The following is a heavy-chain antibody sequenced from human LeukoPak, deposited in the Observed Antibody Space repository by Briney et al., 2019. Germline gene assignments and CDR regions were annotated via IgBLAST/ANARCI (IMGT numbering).Heavy chain of an antibody. D-gene: IGHD5-12*01. Sequence: GGSLRLSCAASGFTFSSYAMSWVRQAPGEGLEWVSAISGSGGSTYYADSVKGRFTISRDNSKNTLYLQMNSLRAEDTAVYYCAKSSRTEWLRLLSYFDYWGQGTLVTVSS. CDR1: GFTFSSYA. CDR3: AKSSRTEWLRLLSYFDY. V-gene: IGHV3-23*01. CDR2: ISGSGGST. J-gene: IGHJ4*02.